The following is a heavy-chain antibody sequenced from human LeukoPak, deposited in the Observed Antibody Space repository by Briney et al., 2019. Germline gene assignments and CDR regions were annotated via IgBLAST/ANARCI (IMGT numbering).Heavy chain of an antibody. CDR2: IYYSGTT. Sequence: SETLSLTCTVSGDSISSYYWNWIRQPPGKGLEWIGYIYYSGTTNHNPSLKSRVTISIDTSKNQFSLKLRSVTAADTAVYYCAGDKYGTDYWGQGTLVTVSS. V-gene: IGHV4-59*01. J-gene: IGHJ4*02. D-gene: IGHD3-10*01. CDR3: AGDKYGTDY. CDR1: GDSISSYY.